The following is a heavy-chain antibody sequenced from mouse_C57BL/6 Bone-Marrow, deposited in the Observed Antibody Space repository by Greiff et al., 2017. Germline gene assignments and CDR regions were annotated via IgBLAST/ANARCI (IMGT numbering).Heavy chain of an antibody. CDR3: ARKGLDYGNWYFDV. V-gene: IGHV2-9-1*01. CDR1: GFSLTSYA. D-gene: IGHD1-1*01. Sequence: VMLVESGPGLVAPSQSLSITCTVSGFSLTSYAISWVRQPPGEGLEWLGVIWTGGGTNYNSALKARLSISKDNSKSQVFLKLNSLQTDDTARYYCARKGLDYGNWYFDVWGTGTTVTVSS. J-gene: IGHJ1*03. CDR2: IWTGGGT.